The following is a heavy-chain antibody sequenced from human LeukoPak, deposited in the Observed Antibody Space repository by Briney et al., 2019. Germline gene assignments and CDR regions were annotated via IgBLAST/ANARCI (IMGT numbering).Heavy chain of an antibody. CDR2: IYTSGTT. CDR3: ARDKMGIGSDAFEI. J-gene: IGHJ3*02. V-gene: IGHV4-4*07. D-gene: IGHD1-26*01. Sequence: SETLSLTCNVSGGSISSYHWSWIRQSARKGLEWIGRIYTSGTTNDNPSLKGRVTISVDKTKNQLCLKLSSVTVADTAVYYCARDKMGIGSDAFEIWGQGTMVTVSS. CDR1: GGSISSYH.